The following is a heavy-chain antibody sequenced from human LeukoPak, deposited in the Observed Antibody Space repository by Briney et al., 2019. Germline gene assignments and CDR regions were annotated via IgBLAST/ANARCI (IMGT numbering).Heavy chain of an antibody. CDR1: GYTFTGYY. CDR3: ARDYCSSTSWCRWYYMDV. J-gene: IGHJ6*03. Sequence: ASVKVSCKASGYTFTGYYMHWVRQAPGQGLEWMGWINPNSGGTNYAQKFQGRVTMTRDTSISTAYMELSRLRSDDTAVYYCARDYCSSTSWCRWYYMDVWGKGTTVTVSS. D-gene: IGHD2-2*01. V-gene: IGHV1-2*02. CDR2: INPNSGGT.